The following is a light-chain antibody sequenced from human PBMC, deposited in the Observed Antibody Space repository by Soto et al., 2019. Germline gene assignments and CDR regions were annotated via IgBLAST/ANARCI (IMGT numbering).Light chain of an antibody. V-gene: IGKV3-20*01. CDR3: QQYGSSPRVT. CDR1: QRVSSSY. Sequence: EIVLTQSPGTLSLSPGERATLSCRASQRVSSSYLAWYHQKPGQAPRLLSYGASSRDTGIPDRFSGSGSGTDFTLSISRLEPEDVAVYYCQQYGSSPRVTFGQGTRLEIK. CDR2: GAS. J-gene: IGKJ5*01.